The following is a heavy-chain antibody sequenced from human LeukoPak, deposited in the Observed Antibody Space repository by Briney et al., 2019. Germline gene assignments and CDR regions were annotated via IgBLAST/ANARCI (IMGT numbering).Heavy chain of an antibody. CDR2: ISGSGGST. V-gene: IGHV3-48*03. Sequence: PGGSLRLSCAASGFTFSSYDMHWVRQAPGKGLEWVSAISGSGGSTYYADSVKGRFTISRDNAKNSLYLQLNSLRAEDTAVYYCARESGGDLGEAFDIWGQGTMVTVSS. CDR3: ARESGGDLGEAFDI. CDR1: GFTFSSYD. J-gene: IGHJ3*02. D-gene: IGHD1-26*01.